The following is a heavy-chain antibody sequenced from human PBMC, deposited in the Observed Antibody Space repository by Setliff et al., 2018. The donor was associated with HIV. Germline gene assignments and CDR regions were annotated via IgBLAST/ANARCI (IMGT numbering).Heavy chain of an antibody. D-gene: IGHD2-2*03. CDR2: ISTHLGDT. J-gene: IGHJ4*02. V-gene: IGHV1-18*01. CDR1: GYDFSNYG. CDR3: ARDWISGHFFVDS. Sequence: ASVKVSCKTSGYDFSNYGITWVRKAPGQGLEWMGWISTHLGDTKYAETFQDRVTLSTDTSTSTVYMELRSLTSDDTAVYYCARDWISGHFFVDSWGQGTLVTVSS.